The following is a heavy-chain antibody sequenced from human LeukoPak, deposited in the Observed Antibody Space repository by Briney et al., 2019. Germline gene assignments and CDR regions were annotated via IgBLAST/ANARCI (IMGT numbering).Heavy chain of an antibody. CDR3: ARVQWGSSWRGGFDY. V-gene: IGHV1-2*02. Sequence: ASVKVSCKASGYTFTGYYMHWVRQAPGQGLEGMGWINPNSGGTNYAQKFQGRVTMTRDTSISTAYMELSRLRSDDTAVYYCARVQWGSSWRGGFDYWGQGTLVTVSS. D-gene: IGHD6-13*01. CDR2: INPNSGGT. J-gene: IGHJ4*02. CDR1: GYTFTGYY.